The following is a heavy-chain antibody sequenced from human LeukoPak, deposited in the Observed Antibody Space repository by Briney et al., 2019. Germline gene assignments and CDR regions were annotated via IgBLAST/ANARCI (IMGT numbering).Heavy chain of an antibody. V-gene: IGHV1-2*02. CDR2: INPNSGDT. Sequence: GASVKVSCKASGYTFTGYYIHRVRQAPGQGLEWMGWINPNSGDTNYAQKFQGRVTMTKDTSINTAYMELNRLRSDDTAPYYCSTLGYCIDSSPSCYRAFDYWGQGTLVTVSS. D-gene: IGHD2-2*01. CDR1: GYTFTGYY. J-gene: IGHJ4*02. CDR3: STLGYCIDSSPSCYRAFDY.